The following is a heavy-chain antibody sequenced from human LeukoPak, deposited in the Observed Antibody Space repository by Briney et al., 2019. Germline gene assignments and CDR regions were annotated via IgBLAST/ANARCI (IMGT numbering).Heavy chain of an antibody. D-gene: IGHD2-15*01. CDR1: GGPFSTYS. J-gene: IGHJ4*02. Sequence: SETLSLTCAVYGGPFSTYSWNWIRQPPGKGLEWVGEINHGGSTDYNPTLKSRVTISVDTSKNQFSLKLSSVTAADTAVYYCAGRDVVAKKYYFDYWGQGTLVTVSS. V-gene: IGHV4-34*01. CDR2: INHGGST. CDR3: AGRDVVAKKYYFDY.